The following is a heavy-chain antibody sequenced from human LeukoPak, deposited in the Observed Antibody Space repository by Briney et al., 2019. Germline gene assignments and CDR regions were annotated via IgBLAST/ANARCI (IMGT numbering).Heavy chain of an antibody. CDR2: IDYSGST. Sequence: SETLSLTCTVSGGSISTYCWTWIRQPPGKGVEYIGYIDYSGSTNYNPSLKSRVTISVDTSKNQFSPKLSSVTAADTAVYYCARLSSDSFDIWGQGTMVTVSS. CDR3: ARLSSDSFDI. CDR1: GGSISTYC. D-gene: IGHD2/OR15-2a*01. J-gene: IGHJ3*02. V-gene: IGHV4-59*08.